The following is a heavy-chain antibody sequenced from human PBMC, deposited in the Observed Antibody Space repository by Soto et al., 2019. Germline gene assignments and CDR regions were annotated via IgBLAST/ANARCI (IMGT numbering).Heavy chain of an antibody. V-gene: IGHV4-30-4*01. Sequence: QVQLQESGPGLVKPSQTLSLTCTVSGGSISSGDYYWSWIRQPPGKGLEWIGYIYYSGSTYYNPSLKXRVTXSXHTSKNQFSLKLSSVTAADTAVYYCARAQGSGFLVSWGQGTLVTVSS. CDR3: ARAQGSGFLVS. D-gene: IGHD3-10*01. J-gene: IGHJ4*02. CDR1: GGSISSGDYY. CDR2: IYYSGST.